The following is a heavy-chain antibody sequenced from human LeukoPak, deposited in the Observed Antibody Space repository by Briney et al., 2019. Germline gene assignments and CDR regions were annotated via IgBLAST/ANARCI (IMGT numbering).Heavy chain of an antibody. J-gene: IGHJ6*02. V-gene: IGHV3-23*01. D-gene: IGHD2-2*01. CDR1: GFTFSNYA. CDR3: ASRGSYRSSSSCQNQFYYGMDV. CDR2: ISGSGNNT. Sequence: GGSLRLSCAASGFTFSNYAMNWVRQAPGKGLEWVSTISGSGNNTYYADSVKGRFTISRDNSKNTLYLQMNNLRAEDTAVYYCASRGSYRSSSSCQNQFYYGMDVWGQGTTVTVSS.